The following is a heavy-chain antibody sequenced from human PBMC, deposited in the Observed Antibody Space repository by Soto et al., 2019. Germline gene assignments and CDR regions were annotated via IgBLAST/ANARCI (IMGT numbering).Heavy chain of an antibody. CDR3: ARTTAVAGTPEFDY. J-gene: IGHJ4*02. Sequence: QVQLVESGGGVVQPGRSLRLSCAASGFTFSSFSLHWVRQAPGKGLEWLALISYDGSNKYNADSLKGRFAISRDNSKNTLYLQVNSLRPEDTAVYYCARTTAVAGTPEFDYWGQGTLVTVSS. V-gene: IGHV3-30*09. CDR2: ISYDGSNK. D-gene: IGHD6-19*01. CDR1: GFTFSSFS.